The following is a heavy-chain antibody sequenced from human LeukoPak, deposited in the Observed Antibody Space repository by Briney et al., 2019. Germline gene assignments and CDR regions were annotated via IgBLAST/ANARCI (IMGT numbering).Heavy chain of an antibody. Sequence: GGSLRLSCAASRFTFSSYGMHWVRQAPGKGLEWVAFTWYDGGNKYYGDSVKGRFTIPRDNSKNTLYLQMNSLRAEDTAVYYCAKDGGNWAFDIWGQGTMVTVSS. V-gene: IGHV3-30*02. CDR1: RFTFSSYG. CDR2: TWYDGGNK. CDR3: AKDGGNWAFDI. D-gene: IGHD3-16*01. J-gene: IGHJ3*02.